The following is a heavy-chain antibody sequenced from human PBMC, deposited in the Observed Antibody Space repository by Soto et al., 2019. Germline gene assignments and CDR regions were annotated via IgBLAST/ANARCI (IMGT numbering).Heavy chain of an antibody. CDR1: GCSISSGYH. CDR2: VHHSGST. J-gene: IGHJ5*02. V-gene: IGHV4-38-2*01. CDR3: ARVVPGAEAWFGP. D-gene: IGHD2-2*01. Sequence: PSETLSLTCAVSGCSISSGYHWGWIRQPPGKGLEWLGSVHHSGSTYYNPSLKSRLTISVDTSTTTAYMELRSLRSDDTAVYYCARVVPGAEAWFGPWGQGTLVTVSS.